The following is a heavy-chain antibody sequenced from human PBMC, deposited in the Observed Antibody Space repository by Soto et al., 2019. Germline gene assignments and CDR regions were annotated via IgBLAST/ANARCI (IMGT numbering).Heavy chain of an antibody. CDR2: IGGGGSDT. J-gene: IGHJ5*01. V-gene: IGHV3-23*01. Sequence: QLLESGGGLVQPGGSLTLSCAASRFTFSDFAMSWVRQAPGKGLEWVSSIGGGGSDTYYADSVKGRFTISRDNSKNTLYLQMDSLRDEDTAVYYCAKDAVPYNGKWDWFDSWGQGTLVIVSS. CDR1: RFTFSDFA. CDR3: AKDAVPYNGKWDWFDS. D-gene: IGHD1-20*01.